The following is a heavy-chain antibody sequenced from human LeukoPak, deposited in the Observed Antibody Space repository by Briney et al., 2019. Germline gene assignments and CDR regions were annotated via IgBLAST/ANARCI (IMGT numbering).Heavy chain of an antibody. CDR1: GYTFTSYD. CDR3: ARGSYYDFWSGPMPLDY. Sequence: GASVKVSCTASGYTFTSYDINWVRQATGQGLEWMGWMNPNSGNTGYAQKFQGRVTMTRNTSISTAYMELSSLRSEDTAVYYCARGSYYDFWSGPMPLDYWGQGTLVTVSS. J-gene: IGHJ4*02. V-gene: IGHV1-8*01. D-gene: IGHD3-3*01. CDR2: MNPNSGNT.